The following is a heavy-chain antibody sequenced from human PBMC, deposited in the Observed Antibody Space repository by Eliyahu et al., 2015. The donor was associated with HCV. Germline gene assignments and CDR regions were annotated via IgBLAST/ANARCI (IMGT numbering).Heavy chain of an antibody. CDR3: AGYGDYYFDS. Sequence: DVQLVESGGGLVKPGGSLRLSCAXSGFTFSDYSMSWVRQAPGKGLEWVSSIGSDSYYKYYADSVKGRFTISRDNAQKSLHLHINSLTAEDTAVYYCAGYGDYYFDSWGQGTLVTVSS. V-gene: IGHV3-21*01. J-gene: IGHJ4*02. CDR1: GFTFSDYS. D-gene: IGHD4-17*01. CDR2: IGSDSYYK.